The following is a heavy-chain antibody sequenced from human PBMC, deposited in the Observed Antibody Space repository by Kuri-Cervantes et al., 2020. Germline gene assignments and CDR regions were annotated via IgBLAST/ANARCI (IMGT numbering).Heavy chain of an antibody. CDR3: AKDLISRFHWFDP. J-gene: IGHJ5*02. D-gene: IGHD3-3*01. CDR1: GFTFSSYA. Sequence: LSLTCAASGFTFSSYAMSWVRQAPGKGLEWVSAISGSGGSTYYADSVKGRFTISRDNSKNTLYLQMNSLRAEDTAVYYCAKDLISRFHWFDPWGQGTLVTVSS. V-gene: IGHV3-23*01. CDR2: ISGSGGST.